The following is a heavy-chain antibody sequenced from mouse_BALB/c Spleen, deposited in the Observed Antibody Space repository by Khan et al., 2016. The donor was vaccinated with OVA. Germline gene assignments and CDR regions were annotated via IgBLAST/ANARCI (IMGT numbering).Heavy chain of an antibody. CDR3: ARPPYFSYVMVY. J-gene: IGHJ4*01. V-gene: IGHV9-3-1*01. CDR1: GYTFTNYG. Sequence: QVRLQQSGPALKKPGETVKISCKASGYTFTNYGMNWVKQAPGKGLKWMGWINTYTGEPTYADDFKGRFAFSLETSASTANLQINNLKSEDTATYFCARPPYFSYVMVYWGQGTSVTVSS. D-gene: IGHD2-10*01. CDR2: INTYTGEP.